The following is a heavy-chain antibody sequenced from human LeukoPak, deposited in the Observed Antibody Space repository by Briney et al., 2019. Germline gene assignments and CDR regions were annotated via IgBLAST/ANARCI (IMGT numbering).Heavy chain of an antibody. CDR2: IYYSGST. CDR1: GGSISSGDYY. V-gene: IGHV4-30-4*01. Sequence: SQTLSLTCTVSGGSISSGDYYWSWLRQPPGKGLEWLGYIYYSGSTYYNPSLKSRVTISVDTSKNQFSLKLSSVTAADTAVYYCARDYDSSGYYGDAFGIWGQGTMVTVSS. J-gene: IGHJ3*02. D-gene: IGHD3-22*01. CDR3: ARDYDSSGYYGDAFGI.